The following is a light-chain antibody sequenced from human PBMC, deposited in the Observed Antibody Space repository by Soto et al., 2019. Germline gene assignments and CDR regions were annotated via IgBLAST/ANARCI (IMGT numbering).Light chain of an antibody. CDR3: HQYGSTPPWT. V-gene: IGKV3-20*01. CDR2: GAS. J-gene: IGKJ1*01. Sequence: EIVLTQSPGTLSLSPGEGATLSCRASQTISSNSLAWFQQKPGQAPRLLIYGASNGATGIPDRFSGGGSGTNFTLTIRRLGPEDFAVYYCHQYGSTPPWTFGQGTQVEIK. CDR1: QTISSNS.